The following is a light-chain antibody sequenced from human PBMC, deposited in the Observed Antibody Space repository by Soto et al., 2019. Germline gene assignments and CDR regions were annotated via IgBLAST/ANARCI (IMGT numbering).Light chain of an antibody. J-gene: IGKJ5*01. CDR1: QDISRF. Sequence: DIQMTQSPSSLSASVGDRVTITCRASQDISRFVAWFQQKPGKAPERLIYDTSSLQPGVPSRFSGSVSGTEFTLEISGIQPEDFANYYCLQHNNYPYTFGQGTRLEIK. V-gene: IGKV1-17*03. CDR2: DTS. CDR3: LQHNNYPYT.